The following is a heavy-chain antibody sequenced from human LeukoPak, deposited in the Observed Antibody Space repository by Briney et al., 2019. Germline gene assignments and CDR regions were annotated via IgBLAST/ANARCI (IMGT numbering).Heavy chain of an antibody. CDR1: GFPFSSYA. CDR3: ARAFQDVEMAIIGTSWYFDL. J-gene: IGHJ2*01. CDR2: ISSKGGST. D-gene: IGHD5-24*01. V-gene: IGHV3-64*01. Sequence: GRSLRLSRAASGFPFSSYAMHWARQAPGEGLEYVSAISSKGGSTYYANSVKGRFTISRDNSKNTLYLQMNSLRAEDTAVYYCARAFQDVEMAIIGTSWYFDLWGRGTLVTVSS.